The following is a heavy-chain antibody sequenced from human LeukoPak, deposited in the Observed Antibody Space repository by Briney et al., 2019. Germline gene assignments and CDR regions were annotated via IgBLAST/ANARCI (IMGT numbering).Heavy chain of an antibody. CDR1: GFTFYNYY. D-gene: IGHD3-16*01. Sequence: PGGSLRLSCATSGFTFYNYYKTWIRQAPGKGLEWVAHIMEDGSEKHYVDSVKGRFTISRDNAKNSLCLQMNSLRAEDTAVYYCARDGGSGADYWGQGTLVSVSS. CDR3: ARDGGSGADY. V-gene: IGHV3-7*01. CDR2: IMEDGSEK. J-gene: IGHJ4*02.